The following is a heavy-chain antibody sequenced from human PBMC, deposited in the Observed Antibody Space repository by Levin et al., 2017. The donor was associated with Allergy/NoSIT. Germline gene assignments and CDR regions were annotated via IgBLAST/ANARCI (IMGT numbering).Heavy chain of an antibody. D-gene: IGHD6-19*01. CDR2: INWSGGST. Sequence: GESLKISCAASGSTFDDYGMSWVRQVPGKGLEWVSGINWSGGSTNYAVSLKGRFTISRDNAKNSLFLQMNSLRAEDTALYYCARAGTGAFDIWGQGTMVTVSS. CDR1: GSTFDDYG. J-gene: IGHJ3*02. V-gene: IGHV3-20*04. CDR3: ARAGTGAFDI.